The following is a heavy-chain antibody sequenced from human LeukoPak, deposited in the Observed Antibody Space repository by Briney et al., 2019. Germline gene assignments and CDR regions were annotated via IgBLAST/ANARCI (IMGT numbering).Heavy chain of an antibody. V-gene: IGHV3-30*04. D-gene: IGHD3-16*01. CDR2: IRYDGSNK. CDR3: TRQGEQVDY. CDR1: GFTFSSYA. Sequence: GGSLRLSCAASGFTFSSYAMHWVRQAPGKGLEWVAFIRYDGSNKYYADSVKGRFTISRDNSKNTLYLQMNSLKTEDTAMYYCTRQGEQVDYWGQGTLVTVSS. J-gene: IGHJ4*02.